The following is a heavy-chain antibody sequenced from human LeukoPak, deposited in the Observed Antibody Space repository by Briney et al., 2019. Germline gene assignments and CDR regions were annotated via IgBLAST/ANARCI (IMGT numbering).Heavy chain of an antibody. V-gene: IGHV3-48*01. D-gene: IGHD3-3*01. Sequence: GGSLRLSRAASGFTFSSYSMNWVRQAPGKGLEWVSYISSSSSTIYYADSVKGRFTISRDNAKNSLYLQMNNLRAEDTAVYYCARDSITIFGVVNPFDYWGQGTLVTVSS. CDR3: ARDSITIFGVVNPFDY. CDR1: GFTFSSYS. J-gene: IGHJ4*02. CDR2: ISSSSSTI.